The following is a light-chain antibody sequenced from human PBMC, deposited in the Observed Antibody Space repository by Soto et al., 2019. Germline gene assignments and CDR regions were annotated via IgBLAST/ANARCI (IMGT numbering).Light chain of an antibody. V-gene: IGLV2-14*01. CDR2: EVS. Sequence: QSALTQPASVSGSPGQSITISCTGTSSDVGGYNYVSCYQQHPGKAPKLMIYEVSNRPSGVSNRFSGSKSGNTASLPISGLQAEDEADYYCSSYTSSSTLVFGGGTKVTVL. CDR1: SSDVGGYNY. CDR3: SSYTSSSTLV. J-gene: IGLJ2*01.